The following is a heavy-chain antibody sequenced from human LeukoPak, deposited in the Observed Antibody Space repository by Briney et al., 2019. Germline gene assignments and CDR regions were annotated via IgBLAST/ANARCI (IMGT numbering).Heavy chain of an antibody. CDR3: ARDGTWKDAFDI. J-gene: IGHJ3*02. CDR2: INPNSGDT. V-gene: IGHV1-2*02. Sequence: ASVKVSCKASGYTFTAYYLHWVRQAPGQGLEWMGWINPNSGDTNYAQKFQGRVTMTRDTSISTAYMELSRLRSDDTAVYYCARDGTWKDAFDIWGQGTMVTVSS. CDR1: GYTFTAYY. D-gene: IGHD1-1*01.